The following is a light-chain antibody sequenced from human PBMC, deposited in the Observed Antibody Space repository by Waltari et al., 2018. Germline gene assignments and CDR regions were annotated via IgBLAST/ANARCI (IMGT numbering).Light chain of an antibody. CDR1: QSVSSY. CDR2: DAS. J-gene: IGKJ4*01. CDR3: QQRSNWLT. Sequence: EIVLTQSPATLSLSPGERAPPPCRASQSVSSYLAWYQQKPGQAPRLLIYDASNRATGIPARFSGSGSGTDFTLTISSLEPEDFAVYYCQQRSNWLTFGGGTKVEIK. V-gene: IGKV3-11*01.